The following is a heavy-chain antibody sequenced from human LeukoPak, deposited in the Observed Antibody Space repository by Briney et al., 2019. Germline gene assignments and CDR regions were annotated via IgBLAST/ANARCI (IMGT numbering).Heavy chain of an antibody. D-gene: IGHD4-17*01. CDR1: GFTFSSYG. CDR2: IWYDGSNK. CDR3: ARDAGDYDPRAFDI. J-gene: IGHJ3*02. Sequence: GSLRLSCAASGFTFSSYGMRWVRQAPGKGLEWVAVIWYDGSNKYYADSVKGRFTISRDNSKNTLYLQMNSLRAEDTAVYYCARDAGDYDPRAFDIWGQGTMVTVSS. V-gene: IGHV3-33*01.